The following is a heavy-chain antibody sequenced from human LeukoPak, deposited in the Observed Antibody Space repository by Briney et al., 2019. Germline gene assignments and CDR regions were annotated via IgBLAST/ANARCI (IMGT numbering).Heavy chain of an antibody. CDR2: IKTKADGGTT. CDR1: GFSFSSAW. J-gene: IGHJ4*02. Sequence: PGGSLRLSCAASGFSFSSAWMSWVRQAPGKGLEWVGRIKTKADGGTTDYAAPVKGRFTISRDDSKNTLYLLMSSLKTEDTGVYYCATDLGGYSYGFAFWGQGTLVTVSS. CDR3: ATDLGGYSYGFAF. D-gene: IGHD5-18*01. V-gene: IGHV3-15*01.